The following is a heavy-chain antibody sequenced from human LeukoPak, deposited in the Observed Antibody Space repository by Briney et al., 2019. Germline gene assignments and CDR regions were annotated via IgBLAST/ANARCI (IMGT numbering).Heavy chain of an antibody. Sequence: GGSLRLSCAVSGFTVSSYGMHWVRQAPGKGLEWVAVISYDGRNKYYADSVKGRFTISRDNSKNTLYLQMNSLRAEDTAMYYCAKDPAMVKYYYYMDVWGKGTTVTVSS. J-gene: IGHJ6*03. CDR1: GFTVSSYG. D-gene: IGHD5-18*01. CDR3: AKDPAMVKYYYYMDV. CDR2: ISYDGRNK. V-gene: IGHV3-30*18.